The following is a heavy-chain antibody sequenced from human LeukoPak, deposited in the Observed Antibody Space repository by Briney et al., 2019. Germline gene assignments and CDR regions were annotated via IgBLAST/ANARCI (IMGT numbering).Heavy chain of an antibody. D-gene: IGHD3-22*01. J-gene: IGHJ4*02. CDR1: GGSISAGTSY. Sequence: NTSQTLSLTCTVSGGSISAGTSYWSWIRQPAGKGLEWIGRIDTSGSTNYNPSLKSRLNISLDTSKNQFSLKLSSVTAADTAVYYCARDRPYYYDSSGYYFDYWGQGTLVTVSS. CDR2: IDTSGST. CDR3: ARDRPYYYDSSGYYFDY. V-gene: IGHV4-61*02.